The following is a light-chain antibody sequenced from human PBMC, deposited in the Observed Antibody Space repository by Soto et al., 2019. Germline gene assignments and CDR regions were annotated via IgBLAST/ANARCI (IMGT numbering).Light chain of an antibody. CDR2: WAS. CDR3: QQYYDTPYS. Sequence: DIVMTQSPDSLAVSLGERATINCKSSQSVLYSSSNKNYLAWYQQKPGQPPKLLIYWASTRESGVPDRFSGSGSGTDVTLTISSLQAEDVAVYYCQQYYDTPYSFGQGTKLEIK. J-gene: IGKJ2*01. V-gene: IGKV4-1*01. CDR1: QSVLYSSSNKNY.